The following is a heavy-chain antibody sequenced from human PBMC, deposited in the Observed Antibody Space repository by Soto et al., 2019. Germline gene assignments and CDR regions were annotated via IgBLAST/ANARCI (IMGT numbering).Heavy chain of an antibody. CDR1: GYTFTSYG. Sequence: ASVKVSCKASGYTFTSYGISWVRQAPGQGLEWMGWISAYNGNTNYAQKLQGRVTMTTDTSTSTAYMELRSLRSDDTAMYYCARVPLGYYYDSSGYPYGMDVWGQGTTVTVSS. V-gene: IGHV1-18*04. D-gene: IGHD3-22*01. J-gene: IGHJ6*02. CDR3: ARVPLGYYYDSSGYPYGMDV. CDR2: ISAYNGNT.